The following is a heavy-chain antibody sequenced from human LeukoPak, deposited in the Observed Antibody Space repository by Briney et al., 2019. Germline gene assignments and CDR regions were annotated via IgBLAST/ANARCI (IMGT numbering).Heavy chain of an antibody. CDR1: GGSISSSSYY. D-gene: IGHD3-3*01. V-gene: IGHV4-39*01. J-gene: IGHJ5*02. CDR2: IYYSGST. Sequence: SETLSLTCTVSGGSISSSSYYWGWIRQPPGKGLEWIGSIYYSGSTYYNPSLKSRVTISVDTSKNQFSLKLSSVTAADTAVYYCVRLYYDFWSGQYPGWFDPWGQGTLVTVSS. CDR3: VRLYYDFWSGQYPGWFDP.